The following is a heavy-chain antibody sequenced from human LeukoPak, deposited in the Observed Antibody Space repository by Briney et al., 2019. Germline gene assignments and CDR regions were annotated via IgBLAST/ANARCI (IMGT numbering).Heavy chain of an antibody. V-gene: IGHV3-20*04. CDR1: GFTFDDYG. CDR2: INWNGGST. Sequence: RAGGSLRLSCAASGFTFDDYGMSWVRQAPGKGLEWVSGINWNGGSTGYADSVKGRFTISRDNAKNSLYLQMNSLRAEDTALYYCAKVPRYCSGGSCYSGIFDYWGQGTLVTVSS. J-gene: IGHJ4*02. CDR3: AKVPRYCSGGSCYSGIFDY. D-gene: IGHD2-15*01.